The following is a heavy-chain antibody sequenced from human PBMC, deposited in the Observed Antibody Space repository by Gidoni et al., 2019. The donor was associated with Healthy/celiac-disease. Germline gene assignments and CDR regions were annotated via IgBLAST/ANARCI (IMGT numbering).Heavy chain of an antibody. V-gene: IGHV1-2*02. CDR3: ARGGAYQLLASGYDSPYDY. CDR1: GYNITGYY. J-gene: IGHJ4*02. D-gene: IGHD5-12*01. CDR2: INPNGGGT. Sequence: QVQLVQSGAEVKKHGASVKVSCKASGYNITGYYTHWVRQAPGQVLEWMGWINPNGGGTNYAQKFQGRVTMTRDTSISTAYMELSRLRSDDTAVYYCARGGAYQLLASGYDSPYDYWGQGTLVTVSS.